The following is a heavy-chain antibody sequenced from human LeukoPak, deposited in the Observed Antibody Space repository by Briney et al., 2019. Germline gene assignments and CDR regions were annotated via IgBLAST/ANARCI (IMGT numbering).Heavy chain of an antibody. V-gene: IGHV3-21*01. Sequence: GGSLRLSCAASGFTFRNYAMNWVRQAPGKGLEWVSFISSSSTYIYYADSVKGRFTISRDNAKNSLYLQMNSLRAEDTAVYYCARAVSEGPRFDYWGQGTLVTVSS. J-gene: IGHJ4*02. D-gene: IGHD1-14*01. CDR2: ISSSSTYI. CDR1: GFTFRNYA. CDR3: ARAVSEGPRFDY.